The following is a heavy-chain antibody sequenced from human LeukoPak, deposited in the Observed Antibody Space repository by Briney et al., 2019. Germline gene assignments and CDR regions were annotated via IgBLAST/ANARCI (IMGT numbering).Heavy chain of an antibody. D-gene: IGHD1-26*01. Sequence: GGSLRLSCAASGFTFSSYAMSWIRQAPGKGLECLSYISSGTINHSNYADSVKGRFTISRDNSKNTLYLQMNSLRAEDTAVYYCARDLGVLRRYDAFDIWGQGTMVTVSS. V-gene: IGHV3-48*01. CDR2: ISSGTINHS. CDR3: ARDLGVLRRYDAFDI. J-gene: IGHJ3*02. CDR1: GFTFSSYA.